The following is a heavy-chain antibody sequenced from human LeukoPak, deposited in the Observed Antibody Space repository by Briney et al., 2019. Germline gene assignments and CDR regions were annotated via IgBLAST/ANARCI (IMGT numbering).Heavy chain of an antibody. CDR2: ISSSGSTI. CDR3: ARAPTKFRRDWFDP. D-gene: IGHD3-9*01. CDR1: ESTFSSYE. J-gene: IGHJ5*02. Sequence: GRSLRLSCAASESTFSSYEMNWVRQAPGKGLEWVSYISSSGSTIYYADSVKGRFTISRDNAKNSLDLQMNSLRAEDTAVYYCARAPTKFRRDWFDPWGQGTLVTVSS. V-gene: IGHV3-48*03.